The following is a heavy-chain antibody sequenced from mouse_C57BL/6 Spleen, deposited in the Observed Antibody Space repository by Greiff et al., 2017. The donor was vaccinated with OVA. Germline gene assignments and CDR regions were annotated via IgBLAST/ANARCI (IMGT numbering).Heavy chain of an antibody. J-gene: IGHJ2*01. V-gene: IGHV5-4*03. CDR3: ARGGHGKGYYFDY. Sequence: EVKVVESGGGLVKPGGSLKLSCAASGFTFSSYAMSWVRQTPEKRLEWVATISDGGSYTYYPDNVKGRFTISRDNAKNNLYLQMSHLKSEDTAMYYCARGGHGKGYYFDYWGQGTTLTVSS. D-gene: IGHD2-1*01. CDR1: GFTFSSYA. CDR2: ISDGGSYT.